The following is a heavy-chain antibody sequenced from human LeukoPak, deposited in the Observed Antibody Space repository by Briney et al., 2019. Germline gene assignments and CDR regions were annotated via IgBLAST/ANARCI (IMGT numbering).Heavy chain of an antibody. D-gene: IGHD2-21*02. J-gene: IGHJ6*02. CDR3: ASGVTGPANYYYYGMDV. Sequence: GASVKVSCKASGYTFTGYYMHWVRQAPGQGLEWMGWINPNSGGTNYAQKFQGRVTMTRDTSISTAYMELSRLRSDDTAVYYCASGVTGPANYYYYGMDVWGQGTTVTVSS. V-gene: IGHV1-2*02. CDR2: INPNSGGT. CDR1: GYTFTGYY.